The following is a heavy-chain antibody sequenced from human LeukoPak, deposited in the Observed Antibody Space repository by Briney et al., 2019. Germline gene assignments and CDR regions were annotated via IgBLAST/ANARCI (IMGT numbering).Heavy chain of an antibody. CDR1: GFTFRTAE. D-gene: IGHD3-10*01. J-gene: IGHJ6*02. V-gene: IGHV3-48*03. CDR2: ISSTGSII. CDR3: ARGGDDYYGMDV. Sequence: GGSLRLSCAGSGFTFRTAEMNWVRQAPGGGLEGVSYISSTGSIIHSADSVKGRFTISRDNAKNSLYLQMNSLRAEDTAVYYCARGGDDYYGMDVWGQGTTVTVSS.